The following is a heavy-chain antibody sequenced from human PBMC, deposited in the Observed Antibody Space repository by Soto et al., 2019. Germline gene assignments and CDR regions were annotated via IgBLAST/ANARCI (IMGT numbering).Heavy chain of an antibody. CDR1: GYTFTSYY. CDR3: AKNKAGYSKGKKAFDF. D-gene: IGHD5-18*01. V-gene: IGHV1-46*01. CDR2: INPSGGGT. J-gene: IGHJ4*02. Sequence: ASVKVSCTTSGYTFTSYYMHWVRQAPGQGLEWMGIINPSGGGTNYAQKFQGRVTMTRDTSTTTLYMEVSSLRSEDTAVYYCAKNKAGYSKGKKAFDFWGQGPLVTVSS.